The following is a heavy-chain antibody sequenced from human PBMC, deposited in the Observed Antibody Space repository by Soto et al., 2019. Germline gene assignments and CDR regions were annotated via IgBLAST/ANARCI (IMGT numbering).Heavy chain of an antibody. J-gene: IGHJ4*02. CDR3: ARAVRRLNYDILTGFDY. D-gene: IGHD3-9*01. Sequence: GGSLRLSCAASGFTFSSYSMNWVRQAPGKGLEWVSSISSSSSYIYYADSVKGRFTISRDNAKNSLYLQMNSLRAEDTAVYYCARAVRRLNYDILTGFDYWGQGTLVTVSS. CDR2: ISSSSSYI. V-gene: IGHV3-21*01. CDR1: GFTFSSYS.